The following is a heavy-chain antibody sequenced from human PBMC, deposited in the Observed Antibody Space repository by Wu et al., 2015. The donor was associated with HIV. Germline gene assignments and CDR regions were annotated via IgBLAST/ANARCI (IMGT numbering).Heavy chain of an antibody. CDR2: INPKGGIT. CDR3: ARNLFGRYDVIDM. CDR1: GYSFNTHY. V-gene: IGHV1-46*02. Sequence: QVQLVQSGAEMKKPGASVNVSCKASGYSFNTHYLNWMRQAPGQGPEWMGLINPKGGITTYAQNFKGRVTVTSDTSTSTLYLEVNSLRSEDTAVYYCARNLFGRYDVIDMWGQGTMVIVSS. J-gene: IGHJ3*02. D-gene: IGHD3-16*01.